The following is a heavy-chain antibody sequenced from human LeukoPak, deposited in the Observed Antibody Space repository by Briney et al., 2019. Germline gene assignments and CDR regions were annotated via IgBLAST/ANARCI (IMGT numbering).Heavy chain of an antibody. CDR1: GYTFTGYY. Sequence: ASVKVSCKASGYTFTGYYMHWVRQAPGQGLEWVGWINPNRGATNYAQKFQGRVTMTRDTSITTVYMELSRLTSGDTAVYYCARVGGPGDYYGGDYWGQGTLVTVSS. CDR3: ARVGGPGDYYGGDY. J-gene: IGHJ4*02. D-gene: IGHD3-10*01. CDR2: INPNRGAT. V-gene: IGHV1-2*02.